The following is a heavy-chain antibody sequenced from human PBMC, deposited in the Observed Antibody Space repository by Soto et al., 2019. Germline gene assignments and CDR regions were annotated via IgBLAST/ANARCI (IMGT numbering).Heavy chain of an antibody. Sequence: EVQLVESGGVVVQPGGSLRLSCAASGFTFDDYTMHWVRQAPGKGLEWVSLISWDGGSTYYADSVKGRFTISRDNSKNSLYLQMNSLRTEDTALYYCAKERTLDSGSYSTAGDYFDYWGQGTLVTVSS. D-gene: IGHD1-26*01. CDR1: GFTFDDYT. J-gene: IGHJ4*02. CDR3: AKERTLDSGSYSTAGDYFDY. CDR2: ISWDGGST. V-gene: IGHV3-43*01.